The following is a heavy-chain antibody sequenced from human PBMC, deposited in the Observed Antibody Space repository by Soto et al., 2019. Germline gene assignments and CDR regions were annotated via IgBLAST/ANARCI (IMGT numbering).Heavy chain of an antibody. J-gene: IGHJ3*02. CDR3: ATHQSSGWYCEAFYI. CDR1: GYTFNSYG. Sequence: QIHLVQSGAEVKKRGASVKVSCKASGYTFNSYGITWVRQAPGQGLEWMGWISAYNGNTNYAQKLQARVTMTTATSKSTAYRKLRSLTSDDTAVYYCATHQSSGWYCEAFYIWGQGTMVTVSS. V-gene: IGHV1-18*01. D-gene: IGHD6-13*01. CDR2: ISAYNGNT.